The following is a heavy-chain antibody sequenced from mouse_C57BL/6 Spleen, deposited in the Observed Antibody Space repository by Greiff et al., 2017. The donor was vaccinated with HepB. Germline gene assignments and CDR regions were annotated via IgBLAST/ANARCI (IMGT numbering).Heavy chain of an antibody. D-gene: IGHD1-1*01. CDR1: GYTFTSYW. J-gene: IGHJ2*01. CDR3: ARRVVAYYFDY. V-gene: IGHV1-50*01. CDR2: IDPSDSYT. Sequence: VQLQQSGAELVKPGASVKLSCKASGYTFTSYWMQWVKQRPGQGLGWIGEIDPSDSYTNYNQKFKGKATLTVDTSSSTAYMQLSSLTSEDSAVYYCARRVVAYYFDYWGQGTTLTVSS.